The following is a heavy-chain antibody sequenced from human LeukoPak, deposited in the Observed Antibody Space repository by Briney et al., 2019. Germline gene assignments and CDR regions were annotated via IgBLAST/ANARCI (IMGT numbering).Heavy chain of an antibody. D-gene: IGHD6-13*01. CDR1: GGSISSGGYS. CDR2: IYHSGST. CDR3: ARAGYSSSEFDY. Sequence: PSEALSLTCAVSGGSISSGGYSWSWIRQPPGKGLEWIGYIYHSGSTYYNPSLKSRVTISVDRSKNQFSLKLSSVTAADTAVYYCARAGYSSSEFDYWGQGTLVTVSS. V-gene: IGHV4-30-2*01. J-gene: IGHJ4*02.